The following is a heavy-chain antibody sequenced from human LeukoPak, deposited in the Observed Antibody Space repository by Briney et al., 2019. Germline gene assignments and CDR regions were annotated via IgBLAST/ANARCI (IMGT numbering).Heavy chain of an antibody. J-gene: IGHJ5*02. D-gene: IGHD3-3*01. CDR3: ARDRLRFLPWDWFDP. CDR1: GYTFTSYG. Sequence: VSCKXSGYTFTSYGLSWVRQAPGQGLEWMGWISAYNGNTNYAQKFQGRVTMTTDTSTSTAYMELRSLRSDDTAVYYCARDRLRFLPWDWFDPWGQXXXXXXSS. CDR2: ISAYNGNT. V-gene: IGHV1-18*01.